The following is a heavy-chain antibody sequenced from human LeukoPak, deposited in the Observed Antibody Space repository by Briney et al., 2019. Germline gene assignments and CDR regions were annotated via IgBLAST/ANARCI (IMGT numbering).Heavy chain of an antibody. V-gene: IGHV4-59*01. D-gene: IGHD5-12*01. CDR1: GGSISSYY. J-gene: IGHJ4*02. Sequence: SETLFLTCTVSGGSISSYYWSWIRQPPGKGLEWTGYMYYSGNTKYNPSLKSRVTISGDTSKKQFSLKLSSVTAADTAVYYCARGYSGYDPTYFDYWGQGTLVTVSS. CDR2: MYYSGNT. CDR3: ARGYSGYDPTYFDY.